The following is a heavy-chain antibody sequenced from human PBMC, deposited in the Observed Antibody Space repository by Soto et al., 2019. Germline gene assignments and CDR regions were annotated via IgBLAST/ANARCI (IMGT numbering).Heavy chain of an antibody. Sequence: EVQLLESGGGLVQPGGSLRLSCAASGFTFSSYAMSWVRQAPGKGLEWVSAISGSGGSTYYADSVKGPFTISRDNSKNTLYLQMNSLRAEDTAVYYCAKDPTLYYYGSGSSPSDYWGQGTLVTVSS. V-gene: IGHV3-23*01. J-gene: IGHJ4*02. CDR2: ISGSGGST. CDR3: AKDPTLYYYGSGSSPSDY. D-gene: IGHD3-10*01. CDR1: GFTFSSYA.